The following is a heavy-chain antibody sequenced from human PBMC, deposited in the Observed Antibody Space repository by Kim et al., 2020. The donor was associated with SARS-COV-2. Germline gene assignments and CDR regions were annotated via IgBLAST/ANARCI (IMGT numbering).Heavy chain of an antibody. CDR1: GYTFTSYD. D-gene: IGHD2-2*01. J-gene: IGHJ6*02. Sequence: ASVKVSCKASGYTFTSYDINWVRQATGQGLEWMGWMNPNSGNTGYAQKFQGRVTMTRNTSISTAYMELSSLRSEDTAVYYCARRCGSTSCGRVYYYYYGMDVWGQGTTVTVSS. CDR2: MNPNSGNT. V-gene: IGHV1-8*01. CDR3: ARRCGSTSCGRVYYYYYGMDV.